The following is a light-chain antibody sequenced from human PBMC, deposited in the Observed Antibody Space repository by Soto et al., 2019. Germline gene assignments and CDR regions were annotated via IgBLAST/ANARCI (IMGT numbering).Light chain of an antibody. Sequence: QYVLTQPASVSGSPGQSITISCTGTSSDVGDYNYVSWYQQHPGKAPKLIIYGVSNRPSGISNRFSGSKSGNTASLTISGLQAEDEADYYCSSYTSTNTLVFGGGTKLTVL. CDR1: SSDVGDYNY. CDR2: GVS. J-gene: IGLJ2*01. CDR3: SSYTSTNTLV. V-gene: IGLV2-14*01.